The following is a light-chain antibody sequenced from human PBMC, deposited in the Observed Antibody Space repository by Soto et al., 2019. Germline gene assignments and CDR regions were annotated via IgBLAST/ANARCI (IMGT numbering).Light chain of an antibody. V-gene: IGLV2-23*02. CDR2: EVN. CDR3: SSARSYIHVV. Sequence: QAVLTQPASVSGSPGQSITISCTGTSSYVGSDNLVSWFQQHPGKAPKLMIYEVNKRPSGVSNRFSGSKSGNTASRTISGLQAEDEADYYCSSARSYIHVVFGGGTKLTVL. J-gene: IGLJ2*01. CDR1: SSYVGSDNL.